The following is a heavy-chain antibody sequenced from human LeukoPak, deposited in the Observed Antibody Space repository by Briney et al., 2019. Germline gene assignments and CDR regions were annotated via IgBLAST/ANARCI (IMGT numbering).Heavy chain of an antibody. J-gene: IGHJ5*02. D-gene: IGHD3-22*01. CDR1: GGSISSYY. Sequence: SETLSLTCTVSGGSISSYYWSWIRQPAGKGLGWIGRIYTSGNTNYNPSLKSRVTMSVDTSKNQFSLKLSSVTAADTAVYYCARDRGGYDWFDPWGQGTLVTVSS. CDR3: ARDRGGYDWFDP. V-gene: IGHV4-4*07. CDR2: IYTSGNT.